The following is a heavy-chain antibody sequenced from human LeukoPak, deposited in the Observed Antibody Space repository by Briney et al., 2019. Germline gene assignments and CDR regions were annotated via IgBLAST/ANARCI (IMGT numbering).Heavy chain of an antibody. CDR3: ARALRSGWLVIDY. CDR2: IKQDGSEK. V-gene: IGHV3-7*03. Sequence: PGGSLRLSCAASGFTFSSYWMSWVRQAPGKGLEWVANIKQDGSEKYYVDSVKGRFTISRDNAKNSLFLQMNSLRAEDTAVYYCARALRSGWLVIDYWGQGTLVTVSS. CDR1: GFTFSSYW. D-gene: IGHD6-19*01. J-gene: IGHJ4*02.